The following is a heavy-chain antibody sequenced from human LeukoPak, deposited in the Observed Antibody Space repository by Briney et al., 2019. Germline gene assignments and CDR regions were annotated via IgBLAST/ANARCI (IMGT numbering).Heavy chain of an antibody. CDR1: GGSISSSSSY. D-gene: IGHD2-2*01. J-gene: IGHJ4*02. CDR2: IYYSGST. V-gene: IGHV4-39*01. Sequence: PSETLSLTCTVSGGSISSSSSYWGWIRQPPGTGLEWIGSIYYSGSTYYNPSLKSRVTLSVDTSKNQFSLRLSSVTAADTAVYYCARRPYCRSTSCYYFDYWGQGTLVTVSS. CDR3: ARRPYCRSTSCYYFDY.